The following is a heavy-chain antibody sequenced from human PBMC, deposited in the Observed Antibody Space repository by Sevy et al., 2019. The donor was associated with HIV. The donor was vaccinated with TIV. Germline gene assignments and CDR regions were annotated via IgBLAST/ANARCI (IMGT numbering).Heavy chain of an antibody. J-gene: IGHJ3*02. CDR2: ISGSGGST. V-gene: IGHV3-23*01. CDR3: AKDLRPYMIVVVTPDAFDI. CDR1: GFTFSSYA. Sequence: GGSLRLSCAASGFTFSSYAMSWVRQAPGKGLEWVSAISGSGGSTYYADSVKGRFTISRDNSKNTLYLQMNSLRAEDTAVYYCAKDLRPYMIVVVTPDAFDIWGQGTMVTVSS. D-gene: IGHD3-22*01.